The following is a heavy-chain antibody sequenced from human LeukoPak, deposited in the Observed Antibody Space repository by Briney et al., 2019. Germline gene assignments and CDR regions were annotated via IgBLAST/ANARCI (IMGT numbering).Heavy chain of an antibody. CDR2: IYYSGST. J-gene: IGHJ6*02. D-gene: IGHD1-14*01. CDR1: GGSISSYY. Sequence: SETLSLTCTVSGGSISSYYWSWIRQPPGKGLEWIGYIYYSGSTNYNPSLKSRVTISVDTSKNQFSLKLSSVTAADTAVYYCARASEGSLKGQGPDYYYGMDVWGQGTTVTVSS. V-gene: IGHV4-59*01. CDR3: ARASEGSLKGQGPDYYYGMDV.